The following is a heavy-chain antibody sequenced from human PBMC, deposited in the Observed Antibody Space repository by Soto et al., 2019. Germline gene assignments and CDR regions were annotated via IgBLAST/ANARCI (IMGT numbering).Heavy chain of an antibody. V-gene: IGHV1-18*01. J-gene: IGHJ6*02. CDR1: GYTFISYG. CDR2: ISPYNDNT. Sequence: QIQLVQSGAEVKKPGASVKVSCKASGYTFISYGISWVRQAPGQGLEWMGWISPYNDNTKYAQTLQGRVTLTTDTPTRTAYMELRTLRSDDTAVYYCAREGYYSGSGSFSPPRYYGMDVWGQGTTVTVSS. D-gene: IGHD3-10*01. CDR3: AREGYYSGSGSFSPPRYYGMDV.